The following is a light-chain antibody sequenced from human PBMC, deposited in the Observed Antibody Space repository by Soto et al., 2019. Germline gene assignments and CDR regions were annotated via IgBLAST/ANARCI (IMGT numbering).Light chain of an antibody. CDR1: QSLVHSDGNTY. Sequence: DVVLTQSPLSLPVTLGQPASISCRSGQSLVHSDGNTYLNWFLQRPGQSPRRLIYMVSNRDSGVPPRCXGSGSGTDFTLKISRGEAEDVGVYYCVQSTHWPPWTFGQGTKVEIK. J-gene: IGKJ1*01. V-gene: IGKV2-30*02. CDR3: VQSTHWPPWT. CDR2: MVS.